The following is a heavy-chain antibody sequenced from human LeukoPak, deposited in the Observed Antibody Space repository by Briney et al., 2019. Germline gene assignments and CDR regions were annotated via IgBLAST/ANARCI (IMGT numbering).Heavy chain of an antibody. D-gene: IGHD3-10*01. Sequence: ASVKVSCMASGYTFTSYYMHWVRQAPGQGLEWMEGIIPIFGTANYAQKFQGRVTITADESTSTAYMELSSLRSEDTAVSYFAIVRGLGGWFDPWGQGTLVTVSS. CDR1: GYTFTSYY. V-gene: IGHV1-69*13. CDR3: AIVRGLGGWFDP. CDR2: IIPIFGTA. J-gene: IGHJ5*02.